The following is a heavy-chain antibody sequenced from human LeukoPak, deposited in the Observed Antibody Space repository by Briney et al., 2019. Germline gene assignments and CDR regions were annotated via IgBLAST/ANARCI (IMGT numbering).Heavy chain of an antibody. J-gene: IGHJ3*01. CDR2: IIPIFGTA. V-gene: IGHV1-69*06. Sequence: GSSVKVSCKASGGTFSSYAISGVLPAPGQGLEWMGRIIPIFGTANYAQKFQGRVTITADKSTSTAYMELSSLRSEDTAVYYCARVGPSDAFDFWGQGTMVTVSS. CDR3: ARVGPSDAFDF. D-gene: IGHD3-10*01. CDR1: GGTFSSYA.